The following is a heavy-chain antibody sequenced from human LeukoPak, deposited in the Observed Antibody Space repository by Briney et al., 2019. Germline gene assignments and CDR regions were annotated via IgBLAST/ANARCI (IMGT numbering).Heavy chain of an antibody. J-gene: IGHJ5*02. CDR1: GYTFTGYY. CDR3: ARASVPMDHYGSSWFDP. V-gene: IGHV1-2*06. D-gene: IGHD3-10*01. Sequence: ASVKVSCKASGYTFTGYYMHWVRQAPGQGLEWMGRINPNSGGTNYAQKFQGRVTMTRDTSISTAYMELSRLRSDDTAVCYCARASVPMDHYGSSWFDPWGQGTLVTVSS. CDR2: INPNSGGT.